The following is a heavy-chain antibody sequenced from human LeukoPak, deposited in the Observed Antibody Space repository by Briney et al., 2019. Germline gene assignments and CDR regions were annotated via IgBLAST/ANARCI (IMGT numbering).Heavy chain of an antibody. CDR3: AREHSSQIDY. D-gene: IGHD4-11*01. CDR2: IKQDGSEK. Sequence: PGGSLRLSCAASGFTLSTYWMSWVRQAPGKGLEWVANIKQDGSEKYYVDSVKGRFTISRDNAKNSLYLQMNSLRAEDTAVYYCAREHSSQIDYWGQGTLVTVSS. J-gene: IGHJ4*02. CDR1: GFTLSTYW. V-gene: IGHV3-7*01.